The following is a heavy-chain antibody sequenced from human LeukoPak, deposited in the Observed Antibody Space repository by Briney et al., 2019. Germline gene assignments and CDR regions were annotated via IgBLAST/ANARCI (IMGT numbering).Heavy chain of an antibody. CDR3: ANAYGSGSYYPPNFDY. D-gene: IGHD3-10*01. CDR2: ISGSGGST. CDR1: GFTFSSYA. Sequence: GGSLRLSCAASGFTFSSYAMSWVRQAPGKGLEWVSAISGSGGSTYYADSVKGRFTISRDNSKNTLYLRMNSLRAEDTAVYYCANAYGSGSYYPPNFDYWGQGTLVTVSS. J-gene: IGHJ4*02. V-gene: IGHV3-23*01.